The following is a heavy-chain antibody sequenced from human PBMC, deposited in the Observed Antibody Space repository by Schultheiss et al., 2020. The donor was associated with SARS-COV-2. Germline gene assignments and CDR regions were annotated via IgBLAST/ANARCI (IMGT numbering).Heavy chain of an antibody. V-gene: IGHV4-59*12. D-gene: IGHD3-10*01. CDR1: GGSISGYY. J-gene: IGHJ4*02. Sequence: SETLSLTCTVSGGSISGYYWSWIRQPPGKGLEWIGYIYYSGSTNYNPSLKSRVTISVDTSKNQFSLKLSSVTAADTAVYYCARDRGEGYYFDYWGQGTLVTVSS. CDR3: ARDRGEGYYFDY. CDR2: IYYSGST.